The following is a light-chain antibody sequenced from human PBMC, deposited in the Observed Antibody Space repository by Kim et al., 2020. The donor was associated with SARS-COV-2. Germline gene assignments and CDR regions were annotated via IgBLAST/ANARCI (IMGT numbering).Light chain of an antibody. CDR3: QQYNNWWT. Sequence: SLSPGESATLSCRASESVTTNLAWYQQRPGQAPRLLIYGASSRATGIPARFSGSGSGTEFTLTISSLQSEDFAVYFCQQYNNWWTFGQGTKLDIK. CDR2: GAS. J-gene: IGKJ1*01. V-gene: IGKV3-15*01. CDR1: ESVTTN.